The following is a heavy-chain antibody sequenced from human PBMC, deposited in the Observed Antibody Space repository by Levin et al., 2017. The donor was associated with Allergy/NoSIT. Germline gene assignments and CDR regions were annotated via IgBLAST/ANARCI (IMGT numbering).Heavy chain of an antibody. Sequence: SQTLSLTCSVSGGSISSFYWNWIRQPPGKGLEWIGYIYSSGSTSYNPSLKSRVTISVDTSKNQFSLRLSSVTAADTAVYYCARGGNYGDQTDFWGQGTLVTVSS. CDR1: GGSISSFY. V-gene: IGHV4-59*01. J-gene: IGHJ4*02. D-gene: IGHD4-17*01. CDR3: ARGGNYGDQTDF. CDR2: IYSSGST.